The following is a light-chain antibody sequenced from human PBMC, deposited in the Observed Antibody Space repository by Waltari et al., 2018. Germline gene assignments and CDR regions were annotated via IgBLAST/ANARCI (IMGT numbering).Light chain of an antibody. CDR3: QQYDVSPLT. CDR2: GAS. Sequence: EIVLTQSPGTLSLSPGERATLSCRASQTVRTTYLAWYQQKPGQAPTRLIYGASSRATCIPDMFSGSGSGTDFSLTISSLEPEDFAVYYCQQYDVSPLTFGGGTKVEIK. V-gene: IGKV3-20*01. CDR1: QTVRTTY. J-gene: IGKJ4*01.